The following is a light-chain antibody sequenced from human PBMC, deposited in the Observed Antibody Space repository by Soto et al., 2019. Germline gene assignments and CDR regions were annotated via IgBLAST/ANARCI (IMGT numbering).Light chain of an antibody. CDR3: QQYHNYPLCT. V-gene: IGKV3-15*01. Sequence: EIELTQSPASLSVSPGERATLSCRASQSVSSNLAWYQQKPGKAPKLLIYGASTWPTGIPARFSGSGSGTEFTLTISSLQSEDFATYYCQQYHNYPLCTFGHGTKVEIK. CDR1: QSVSSN. J-gene: IGKJ1*01. CDR2: GAS.